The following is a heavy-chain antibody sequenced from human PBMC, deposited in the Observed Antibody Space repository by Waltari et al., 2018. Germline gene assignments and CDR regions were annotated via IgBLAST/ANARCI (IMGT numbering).Heavy chain of an antibody. V-gene: IGHV5-10-1*03. CDR2: IDPSDSYT. D-gene: IGHD2-2*01. J-gene: IGHJ6*02. CDR3: ARLRYCSSTSCWYGMDV. Sequence: EVQLVQSGAEVKKPGGSLRISCKGSGYSFTSYWISWVRQMPGKGLEWMGRIDPSDSYTNYSPSFQGHVTISADKSISTAYLQWSSLKASDTAMYYCARLRYCSSTSCWYGMDVWGQGTTVTVSS. CDR1: GYSFTSYW.